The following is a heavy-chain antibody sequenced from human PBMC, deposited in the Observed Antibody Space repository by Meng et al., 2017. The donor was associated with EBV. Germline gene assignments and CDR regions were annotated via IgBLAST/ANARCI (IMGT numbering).Heavy chain of an antibody. V-gene: IGHV1-69*01. CDR2: LIPMVGAP. CDR3: ASESGRGFTPDY. J-gene: IGHJ4*02. D-gene: IGHD3-10*01. Sequence: QVQLVQAGAEVKKPGSSGKVSCRTSGGTFRSDAVSWVRQAPGQGLEWMGGLIPMVGAPHYAQKFQGRVTIIADESTSTHSMELNSLRSEDTAMYYCASESGRGFTPDYWGQGTLVTVSS. CDR1: GGTFRSDA.